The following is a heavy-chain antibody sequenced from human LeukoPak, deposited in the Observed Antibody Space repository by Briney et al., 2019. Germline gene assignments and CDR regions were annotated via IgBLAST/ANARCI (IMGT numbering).Heavy chain of an antibody. CDR3: AKDQAYYGSGSYLSPIDY. J-gene: IGHJ4*02. D-gene: IGHD3-10*01. CDR2: IRYDGSNK. V-gene: IGHV3-30*02. CDR1: GFTFSSYG. Sequence: GGSLRLSCAASGFTFSSYGMHWVRQAPGKGLEWVEFIRYDGSNKYYADSVKGRFTISRDNSKNTLYLQMNSLRAEDTAVYYCAKDQAYYGSGSYLSPIDYWGQGTLVTVSS.